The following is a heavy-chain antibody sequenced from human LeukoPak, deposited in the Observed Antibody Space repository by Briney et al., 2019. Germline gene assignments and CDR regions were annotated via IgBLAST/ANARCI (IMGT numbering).Heavy chain of an antibody. CDR1: GFTVSSSY. D-gene: IGHD2-15*01. Sequence: GGSLRLSCAASGFTVSSSYMSWVRQAPGKGLEWVSVIYSGGTTYYADSVKGRFTISRDNSKNTLYLQMNSLRAEDTAVYYCAKDRFRVVGVYWGQGTLVTVSS. CDR2: IYSGGTT. J-gene: IGHJ4*02. CDR3: AKDRFRVVGVY. V-gene: IGHV3-53*01.